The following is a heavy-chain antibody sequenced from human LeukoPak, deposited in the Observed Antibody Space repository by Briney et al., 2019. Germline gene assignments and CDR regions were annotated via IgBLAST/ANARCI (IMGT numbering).Heavy chain of an antibody. Sequence: PSETLSLTCTVSGSSISSGSYYWSWIRQPAGKGLEWIGRIYTSGSTNYNPSLKSRVTVSVDTSKNQFSLKLSSVTAADTAVYYCARMVGATTAFDYWGQGTLVTVSS. CDR2: IYTSGST. D-gene: IGHD1-26*01. J-gene: IGHJ4*02. V-gene: IGHV4-61*02. CDR3: ARMVGATTAFDY. CDR1: GSSISSGSYY.